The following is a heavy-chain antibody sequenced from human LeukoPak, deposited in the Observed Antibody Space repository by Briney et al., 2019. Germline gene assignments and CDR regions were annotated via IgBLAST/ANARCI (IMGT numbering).Heavy chain of an antibody. V-gene: IGHV3-48*03. J-gene: IGHJ4*02. Sequence: GGSLRLSCAASGFTFSSYEMNWVRQAPGKGLEWVSYISSSGSTIYYADSVKGRFTISRDNAKNSLYLQMNSLRAEDTAVYYCARDPDSSSYVSYFDYWGQGTLVTVSS. CDR2: ISSSGSTI. CDR3: ARDPDSSSYVSYFDY. CDR1: GFTFSSYE. D-gene: IGHD6-13*01.